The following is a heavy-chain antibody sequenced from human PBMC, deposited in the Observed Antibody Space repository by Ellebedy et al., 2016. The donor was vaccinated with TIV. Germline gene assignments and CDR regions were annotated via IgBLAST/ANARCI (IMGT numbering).Heavy chain of an antibody. CDR1: GFIFSDYA. Sequence: GESLKISCAASGFIFSDYAMSWVRQAPGKGLEWVSAISTSGGSTYYADSVKGRFTVSRDNPKNTLYLQMNSLRAEDTAVYYCVRGAGSYHFDYWGQGTLVTV. CDR2: ISTSGGST. D-gene: IGHD1-26*01. V-gene: IGHV3-23*01. CDR3: VRGAGSYHFDY. J-gene: IGHJ4*02.